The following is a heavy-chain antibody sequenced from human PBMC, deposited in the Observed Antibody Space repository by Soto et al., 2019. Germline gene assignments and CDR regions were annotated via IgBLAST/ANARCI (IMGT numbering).Heavy chain of an antibody. CDR2: ISYDGGNK. D-gene: IGHD5-18*01. CDR3: AKRPRDTAMESDY. CDR1: GFTFSSYG. Sequence: PGGSLRLSCAASGFTFSSYGMHWVRQAPGKGLEWVAVISYDGGNKYYADSVKGRFTISRDNSKNTLYLQMNSLRAEDTAVYYCAKRPRDTAMESDYWGQGTLVTVSS. J-gene: IGHJ4*02. V-gene: IGHV3-30*18.